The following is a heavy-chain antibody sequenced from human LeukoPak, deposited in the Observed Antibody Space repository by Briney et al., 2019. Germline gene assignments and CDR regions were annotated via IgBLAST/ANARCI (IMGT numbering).Heavy chain of an antibody. J-gene: IGHJ3*02. CDR3: AKDLITKPAVFMSPSDGFDI. CDR2: IRYDGSNK. D-gene: IGHD3-22*01. V-gene: IGHV3-30*02. Sequence: PGGSLRLSCAASGFTFSSYGMHWVRQAPGKGLEWVAFIRYDGSNKYYADSVKGRFTISRDNSKNTVDLQMTSLRAEHTAIYYCAKDLITKPAVFMSPSDGFDIWGQGTMVTVSS. CDR1: GFTFSSYG.